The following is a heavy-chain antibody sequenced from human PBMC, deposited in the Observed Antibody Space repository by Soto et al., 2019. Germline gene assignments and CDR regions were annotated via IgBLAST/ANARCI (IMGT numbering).Heavy chain of an antibody. CDR2: IYWDDDK. D-gene: IGHD5-12*01. CDR3: AHIDPEIVTVGGHGGFDY. CDR1: GFSLTSGVG. J-gene: IGHJ4*02. V-gene: IGHV2-5*02. Sequence: QITLKESGPPLVRPPQTLTLTCTFSGFSLTSGVGVGWIRQPPGKALEWLALIYWDDDKRYSPSLKNRLTITKDTSKKQVVLTMTNVGPVDTPTYFCAHIDPEIVTVGGHGGFDYWGQGTLVTVSS.